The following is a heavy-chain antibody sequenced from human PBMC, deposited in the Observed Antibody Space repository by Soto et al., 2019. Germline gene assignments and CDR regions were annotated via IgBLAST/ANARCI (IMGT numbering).Heavy chain of an antibody. CDR2: ISGSGGST. V-gene: IGHV3-23*01. CDR3: AKAFGVAVAEEYDY. Sequence: GGSLRLSCAASGFTFSSYAMSWVRQAPGKGLEWVSAISGSGGSTYYADSVKGRFTISRDNSKNTLYLQMNSLRAEDTAVYYCAKAFGVAVAEEYDYWGQGTLVTVSS. D-gene: IGHD6-19*01. CDR1: GFTFSSYA. J-gene: IGHJ4*02.